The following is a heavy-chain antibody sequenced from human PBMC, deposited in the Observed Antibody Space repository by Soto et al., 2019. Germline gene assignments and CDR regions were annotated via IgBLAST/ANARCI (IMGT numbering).Heavy chain of an antibody. D-gene: IGHD6-19*01. CDR3: ATVVGSGWYDFDY. J-gene: IGHJ4*02. CDR2: INASNGNA. Sequence: ASVKVSCKASGYTFTSYAMHWVRQAPGQRLEWMGWINASNGNAKYSQKVQGRVTITADESTSTAYMELSSLRSEDTAVYYCATVVGSGWYDFDYWGQGTLVTVSS. V-gene: IGHV1-3*01. CDR1: GYTFTSYA.